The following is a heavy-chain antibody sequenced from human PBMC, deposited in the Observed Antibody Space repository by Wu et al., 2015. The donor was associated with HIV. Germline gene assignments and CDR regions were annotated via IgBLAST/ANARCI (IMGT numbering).Heavy chain of an antibody. CDR3: ARVGTIFGVVKDYYYYMDV. CDR2: IIPIFGTA. CDR1: GGTFSSYA. V-gene: IGHV1-69*12. D-gene: IGHD3-3*01. J-gene: IGHJ6*03. Sequence: QVQLVQSGAEVKKPGSSVKVSCKASGGTFSSYAISWVRQAPGQGLEWMGGIIPIFGTANYAQKFQGRVTITADESTSTAYMELSSLRSEDTAVYYCARVGTIFGVVKDYYYYMDVWGKGTTVTGLL.